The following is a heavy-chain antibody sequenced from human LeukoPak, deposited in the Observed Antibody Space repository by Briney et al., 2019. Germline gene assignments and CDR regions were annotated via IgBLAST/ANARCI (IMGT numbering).Heavy chain of an antibody. CDR1: GGTISSYA. CDR2: IIPILGIA. CDR3: ATTGWGIQLWLLDY. D-gene: IGHD5-18*01. J-gene: IGHJ4*02. Sequence: ASVKVSCKASGGTISSYAISWVRQAPGQGLEWMGRIIPILGIANYAQKFQGRVTMTEDTSTDTAYMELSSLRSEDTAVYYCATTGWGIQLWLLDYWGQGTLVTVSS. V-gene: IGHV1-69*04.